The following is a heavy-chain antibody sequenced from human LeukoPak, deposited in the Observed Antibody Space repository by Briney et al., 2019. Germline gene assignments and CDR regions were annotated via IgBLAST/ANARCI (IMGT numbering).Heavy chain of an antibody. CDR2: IYTGGST. CDR3: ARDQLDPPYYYDSSGYYVAFDI. D-gene: IGHD3-22*01. V-gene: IGHV4-4*07. J-gene: IGHJ3*02. Sequence: PSETLSLTCTASGGSISSYYWSWIRQPAGKGLEWIGRIYTGGSTKYNPSLKSRVTMSVDTSKNQFALELSSSTAADTAVYYCARDQLDPPYYYDSSGYYVAFDIWGQGTMVTVSS. CDR1: GGSISSYY.